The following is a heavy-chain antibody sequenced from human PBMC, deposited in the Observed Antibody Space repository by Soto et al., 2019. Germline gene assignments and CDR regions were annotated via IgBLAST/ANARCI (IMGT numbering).Heavy chain of an antibody. CDR1: GFTFSSYG. Sequence: GGSLRLSCAASGFTFSSYGMHWVRQAPGKGLEWVAVIWYDGSNKYYADSVKGRFTISRDNSKNTLYLQMNSLGAEDTAVYYCARDLYYDFWSGYYTGYYYGMDVWGQGTTVTVSS. CDR3: ARDLYYDFWSGYYTGYYYGMDV. D-gene: IGHD3-3*01. V-gene: IGHV3-33*01. CDR2: IWYDGSNK. J-gene: IGHJ6*02.